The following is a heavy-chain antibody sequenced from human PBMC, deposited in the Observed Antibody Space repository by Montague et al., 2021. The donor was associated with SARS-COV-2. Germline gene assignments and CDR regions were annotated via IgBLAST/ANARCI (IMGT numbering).Heavy chain of an antibody. CDR3: ARDVFPPSSWPAEYFQH. J-gene: IGHJ1*01. D-gene: IGHD6-13*01. CDR1: GFTFSSYA. V-gene: IGHV3-30-3*01. Sequence: LRLSCAASGFTFSSYAMHRVRQAPGKGLEWVAVISYDGSNKYYADSVKGRFTISRDNSKNTLYLQMNSLRAEDTAVYYCARDVFPPSSWPAEYFQHWGQGTLVTVSS. CDR2: ISYDGSNK.